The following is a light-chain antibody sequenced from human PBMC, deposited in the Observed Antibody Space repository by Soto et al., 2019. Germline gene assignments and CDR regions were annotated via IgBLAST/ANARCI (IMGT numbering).Light chain of an antibody. CDR2: NTS. V-gene: IGKV3-20*01. Sequence: EIVLTQSPGTLSLSPGERATLSCRASQSVSSSYLAWYQQKPGQAPRLLIYNTSSRATGIQDRFSGSGSGTDFTLTISRLELEDFAVYYCQQYGSSLLTFGGGTKVEIK. J-gene: IGKJ4*01. CDR3: QQYGSSLLT. CDR1: QSVSSSY.